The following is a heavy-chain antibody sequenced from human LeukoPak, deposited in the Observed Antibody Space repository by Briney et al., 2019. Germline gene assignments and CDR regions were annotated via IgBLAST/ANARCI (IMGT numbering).Heavy chain of an antibody. Sequence: GSLRLSCTGSGFTFGDYAMNWVRQAPGKGLEWVSYISGGGNTVHYADSVKGRFTISRDNTKNSLYLQMNSLRAEDTAVYYCARVPGSSGWNYYFDYWGQGTLVTVSS. CDR1: GFTFGDYA. V-gene: IGHV3-48*03. CDR2: ISGGGNTV. D-gene: IGHD6-19*01. CDR3: ARVPGSSGWNYYFDY. J-gene: IGHJ4*02.